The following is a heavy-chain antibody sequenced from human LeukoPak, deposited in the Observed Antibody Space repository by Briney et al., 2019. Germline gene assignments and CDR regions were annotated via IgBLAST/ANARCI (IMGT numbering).Heavy chain of an antibody. CDR2: IYYSGST. J-gene: IGHJ3*02. CDR1: GGSISSYY. V-gene: IGHV4-59*12. CDR3: ARGQPALDAFDI. Sequence: PSETLSLTCTVSGGSISSYYWSWIRQPPGKGLEWIGYIYYSGSTNYNPSLKSRVTISVDTSKNQFSLKLSSVTAADTAVYYCARGQPALDAFDIWGQGTMVTVSS. D-gene: IGHD2-2*01.